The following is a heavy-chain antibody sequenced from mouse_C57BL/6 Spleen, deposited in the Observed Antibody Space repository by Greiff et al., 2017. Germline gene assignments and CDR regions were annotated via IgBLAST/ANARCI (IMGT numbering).Heavy chain of an antibody. CDR1: GYAFSSSW. Sequence: QVQLQQSGPELVKPGASVKLSCKASGYAFSSSWMNWVKQRPGKGLEWIGRIYPGDGDTNYNGKFKGKATLTADKSSSTAYMQLSSLTSEDSAVXFCAKGTGTGAMDYWGQGTSVTVSS. CDR3: AKGTGTGAMDY. V-gene: IGHV1-82*01. J-gene: IGHJ4*01. CDR2: IYPGDGDT. D-gene: IGHD4-1*01.